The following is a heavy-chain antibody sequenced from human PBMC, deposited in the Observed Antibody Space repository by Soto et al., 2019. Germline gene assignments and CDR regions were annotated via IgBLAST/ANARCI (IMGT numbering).Heavy chain of an antibody. CDR1: GGSISSYY. CDR3: ASAPSKPGEPIWDVFDF. J-gene: IGHJ3*01. Sequence: KTSETLSLTCTVSGGSISSYYWSWIRQPAGKGLEWIGRIYASGITNYNPSLKSRINMSIDTSKNQFSLTLSSVTAADTAVYYCASAPSKPGEPIWDVFDFWGQGTMVTVSS. D-gene: IGHD1-26*01. CDR2: IYASGIT. V-gene: IGHV4-4*07.